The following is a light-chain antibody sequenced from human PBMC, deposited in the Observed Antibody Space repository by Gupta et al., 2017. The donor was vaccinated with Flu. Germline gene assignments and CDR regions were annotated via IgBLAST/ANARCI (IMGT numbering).Light chain of an antibody. J-gene: IGLJ2*01. CDR3: TSYSTKTPVL. CDR1: SSDVGGYGY. V-gene: IGLV2-14*01. Sequence: SITISCTGGSSDVGGYGYVSWYQKHPGKAPKRRMYEVRNRPAGVSRRVSGSRSGNTASLTISGLQAEDEGDDYCTSYSTKTPVLFGGGTRVTGL. CDR2: EVR.